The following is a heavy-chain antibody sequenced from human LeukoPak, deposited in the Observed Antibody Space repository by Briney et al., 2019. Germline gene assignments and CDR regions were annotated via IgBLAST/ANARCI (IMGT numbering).Heavy chain of an antibody. J-gene: IGHJ4*02. V-gene: IGHV3-21*01. CDR2: ISSSSTYI. Sequence: GGSLRLSCAASGFTFSSYWMSWVRQAPGKGLEWVSSISSSSTYIYYADSVKGRFTIFRDNAKNSLYLQMNSLRAEDTAVYYCARDPWGSSSYWGQGILVTVSS. CDR3: ARDPWGSSSY. CDR1: GFTFSSYW. D-gene: IGHD6-6*01.